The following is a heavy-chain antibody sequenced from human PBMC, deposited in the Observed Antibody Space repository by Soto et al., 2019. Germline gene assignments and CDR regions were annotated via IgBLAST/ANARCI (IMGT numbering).Heavy chain of an antibody. CDR1: GFTFIDYS. D-gene: IGHD2-21*01. V-gene: IGHV3-23*01. CDR3: AKRALSFPGEFDN. Sequence: GGSLRLSCAASGFTFIDYSMGWVRQAPGKGLEWVSAISGRDDSTNYADSVRGRFTISRDNSKNTLYLQMSSLRAEDTSIYCCAKRALSFPGEFDNSCQRALVSVCS. J-gene: IGHJ4*02. CDR2: ISGRDDST.